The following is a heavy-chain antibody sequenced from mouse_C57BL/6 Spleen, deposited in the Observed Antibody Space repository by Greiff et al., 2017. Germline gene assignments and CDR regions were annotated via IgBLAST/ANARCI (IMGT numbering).Heavy chain of an antibody. V-gene: IGHV1-55*01. D-gene: IGHD2-10*02. CDR3: ASSKEYLDY. CDR1: GYTFTSYW. CDR2: IYPGSGST. Sequence: QVQLQQSGAELVKPGASVKMSCKASGYTFTSYWITWVKQRPGQGLEWIGDIYPGSGSTNYNEKFKSKATLTVDTSSSTAYMQRSSLTSEDSAVYYCASSKEYLDYWGQGTTLTVSS. J-gene: IGHJ2*01.